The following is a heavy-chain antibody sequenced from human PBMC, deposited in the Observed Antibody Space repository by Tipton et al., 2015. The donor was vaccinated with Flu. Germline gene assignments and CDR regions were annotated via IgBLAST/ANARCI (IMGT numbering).Heavy chain of an antibody. CDR1: GYYISSGYY. Sequence: TLSLTCAVSGYYISSGYYWGWIRQPPGRGLEWIGSIYHSGSTYYNPSLKSRVTISVDTSKNQFSLKLGSVTAADTAVYYCARDLCGGDCYFDAFDIWGQGTMVTVSS. D-gene: IGHD2-21*02. J-gene: IGHJ3*02. V-gene: IGHV4-38-2*02. CDR2: IYHSGST. CDR3: ARDLCGGDCYFDAFDI.